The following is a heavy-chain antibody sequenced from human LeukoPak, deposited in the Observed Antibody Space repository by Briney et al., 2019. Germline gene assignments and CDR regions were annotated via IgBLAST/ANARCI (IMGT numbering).Heavy chain of an antibody. CDR3: AREARYSYGYSYY. D-gene: IGHD5-18*01. CDR1: GFTFSSYS. Sequence: GGSLRLSCAASGFTFSSYSMNWVRQAPGKGLEWVSSISSSSSYIYYADSVKGRFTMSRDNAKNSLYLQMNSLRAEDTAVYYCAREARYSYGYSYYWGQGTLVTVSS. CDR2: ISSSSSYI. J-gene: IGHJ4*02. V-gene: IGHV3-21*01.